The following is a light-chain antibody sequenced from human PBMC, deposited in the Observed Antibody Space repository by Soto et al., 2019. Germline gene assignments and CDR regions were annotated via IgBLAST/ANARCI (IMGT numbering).Light chain of an antibody. CDR3: QQYNSYSYT. Sequence: DIQMTQSPSTLSASVGDRVTITCRASQSISSWLAWYQQKPGKAPTLLIYKASSLESGVPSRFSGSGSGTEFTLTISSLQPDDFATYYCQQYNSYSYTFGQGTKVDI. CDR1: QSISSW. CDR2: KAS. J-gene: IGKJ2*01. V-gene: IGKV1-5*03.